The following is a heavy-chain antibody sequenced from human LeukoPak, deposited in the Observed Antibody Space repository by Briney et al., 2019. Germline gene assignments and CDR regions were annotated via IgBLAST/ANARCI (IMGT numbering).Heavy chain of an antibody. V-gene: IGHV4-4*02. CDR2: IYHSGST. CDR1: GGSISSSNW. CDR3: ARVALIVGATGANYYYYGMDV. Sequence: PSETLSLTCAVSGGSISSSNWWSWVRQPPGTGLEWIGEIYHSGSTNYNPSLKSRVTISVDKSKNQFSLKLSSVTAADTAVYYCARVALIVGATGANYYYYGMDVWGQGTTVTVSS. J-gene: IGHJ6*02. D-gene: IGHD1-26*01.